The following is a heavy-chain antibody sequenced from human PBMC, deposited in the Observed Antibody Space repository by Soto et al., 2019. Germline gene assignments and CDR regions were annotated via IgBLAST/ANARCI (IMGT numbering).Heavy chain of an antibody. CDR3: ARIDPVTINYYYGMDV. J-gene: IGHJ6*02. CDR2: INPNSGGT. D-gene: IGHD3-3*01. CDR1: GYTFTAYY. V-gene: IGHV1-2*02. Sequence: GASVKVSCKASGYTFTAYYIHWVRQAPGQGLEWMGWINPNSGGTNYAQKFQDRVTMTRDTSISTAYMELSRLRSDDTAVYYCARIDPVTINYYYGMDVWGQGTTVTVS.